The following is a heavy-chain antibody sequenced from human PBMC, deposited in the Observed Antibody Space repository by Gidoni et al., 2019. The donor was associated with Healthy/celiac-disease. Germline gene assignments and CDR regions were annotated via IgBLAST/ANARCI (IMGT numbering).Heavy chain of an antibody. V-gene: IGHV3-21*01. CDR2: ISSSSSYI. CDR1: GVTFRSYS. CDR3: ARAPSGDYGVDY. Sequence: EVQLVESGGGLVKPGGSLRLYCAASGVTFRSYSMNWVRQAPGKGLEWVSSISSSSSYIYYADSVQGRFTISRYNATSSLYLQINSLRAEDTAVYYCARAPSGDYGVDYWGQGTLVTVSS. D-gene: IGHD4-17*01. J-gene: IGHJ4*02.